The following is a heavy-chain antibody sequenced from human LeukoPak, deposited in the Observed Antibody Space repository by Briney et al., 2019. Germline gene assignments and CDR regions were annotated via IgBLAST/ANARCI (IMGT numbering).Heavy chain of an antibody. CDR1: GFSFSSYS. Sequence: GGSLRLSCAASGFSFSSYSMNWVRQAQGKGLEWVSFISGGSTYIYYADSVKGRFTVSRDNAKNSLYLQMNSLRAEDTAVYYCARDVAATGTRYFDYWGQGSLVTVSS. CDR2: ISGGSTYI. D-gene: IGHD6-13*01. J-gene: IGHJ4*02. V-gene: IGHV3-21*01. CDR3: ARDVAATGTRYFDY.